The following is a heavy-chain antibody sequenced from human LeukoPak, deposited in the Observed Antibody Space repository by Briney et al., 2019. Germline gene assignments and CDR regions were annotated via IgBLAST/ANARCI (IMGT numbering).Heavy chain of an antibody. CDR2: IYYSGST. CDR3: ARQSSKKWELTTLYYYYYYGMDV. CDR1: GGSISSSSYY. J-gene: IGHJ6*02. V-gene: IGHV4-39*01. Sequence: SETLSLTCTVSGGSISSSSYYWGWIRQPPGKGLEWIGSIYYSGSTYYNPSLKSRVTISVDTSKNQFSLKLSSVTAADTAVYYCARQSSKKWELTTLYYYYYYGMDVWGQGTTVTVSS. D-gene: IGHD1-26*01.